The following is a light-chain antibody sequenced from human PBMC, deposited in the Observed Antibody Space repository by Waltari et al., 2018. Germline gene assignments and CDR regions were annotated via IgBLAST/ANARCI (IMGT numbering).Light chain of an antibody. Sequence: DIVLTQSPDSLAVSLGERATIHCTSSQSVLYSSNNKNYLAWYRQKPGQPPQLLIYWASTRESGVPDRFSGSGSGTDFTLTISNLQAEDVAIYYCQQYYSTPYTFGQGTRLEIK. J-gene: IGKJ2*01. CDR1: QSVLYSSNNKNY. CDR3: QQYYSTPYT. V-gene: IGKV4-1*01. CDR2: WAS.